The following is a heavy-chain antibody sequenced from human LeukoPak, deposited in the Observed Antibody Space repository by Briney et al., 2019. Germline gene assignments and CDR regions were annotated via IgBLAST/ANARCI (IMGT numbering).Heavy chain of an antibody. CDR2: IYYSGST. D-gene: IGHD5-18*01. V-gene: IGHV4-59*08. CDR3: ARHQMRYSYGTLFDY. Sequence: PSETLSLTCTVSGGSISSYYWSWIRQPPGKGLEWIAFIYYSGSTYYNPSLKSRVTISVDTSKNQSSLRLSSVTATDTAEYFCARHQMRYSYGTLFDYWGQGTLVTVSS. CDR1: GGSISSYY. J-gene: IGHJ4*02.